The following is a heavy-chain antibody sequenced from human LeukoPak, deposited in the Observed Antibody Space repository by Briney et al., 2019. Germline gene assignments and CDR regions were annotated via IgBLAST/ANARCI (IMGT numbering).Heavy chain of an antibody. CDR2: IIPIFGTA. Sequence: ASVKVSCKASGGTFSSYAISWVRRAPGQGLEWMGRIIPIFGTANYAQKFQGRVTITADKSTSTAYMELSSLRSEDTAVYYCARGSMVRGVIITMGWFDPWGQGTLVTVSS. J-gene: IGHJ5*02. D-gene: IGHD3-10*01. V-gene: IGHV1-69*06. CDR3: ARGSMVRGVIITMGWFDP. CDR1: GGTFSSYA.